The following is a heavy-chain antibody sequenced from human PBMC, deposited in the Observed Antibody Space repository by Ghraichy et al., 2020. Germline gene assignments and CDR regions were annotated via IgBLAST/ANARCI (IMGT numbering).Heavy chain of an antibody. CDR3: ARDLGGGSDY. CDR2: INTDGSIT. CDR1: GFTFSSYW. D-gene: IGHD3-16*01. J-gene: IGHJ4*02. V-gene: IGHV3-74*01. Sequence: GGSLRLSCAASGFTFSSYWMHWVRQAPGKGLVWVSRINTDGSITTYADSVKGRFTISRDNTKNTLYLQMSSLRADDTSVYFCARDLGGGSDYWGQGTLVTVSS.